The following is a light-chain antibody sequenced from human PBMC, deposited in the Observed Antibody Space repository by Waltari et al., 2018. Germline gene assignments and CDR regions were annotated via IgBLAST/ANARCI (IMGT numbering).Light chain of an antibody. V-gene: IGKV3-15*01. Sequence: EVVVTQSPDTLSLSPGETATLSCRASQNVYTNIGWYQQKPGQPPKFLIYRASSRDTGVPARFSGSGSGTEFTLTINSLQSEDCAIYYCQQYNNWRTTFGQGTRVEI. J-gene: IGKJ1*01. CDR1: QNVYTN. CDR2: RAS. CDR3: QQYNNWRTT.